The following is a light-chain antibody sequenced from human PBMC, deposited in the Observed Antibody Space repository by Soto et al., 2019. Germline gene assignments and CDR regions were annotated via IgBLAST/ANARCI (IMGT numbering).Light chain of an antibody. CDR1: QGISSY. V-gene: IGKV1-9*01. Sequence: IQLTQSPSSLSSSVGDRVTITCRASQGISSYLAWYQQKPGKAPKLLIYAASTLQSGVPSRFSGSGSGTDFTLTISRLQHEDFATYYCQQLNSYPITFGQGTRLEIK. CDR3: QQLNSYPIT. J-gene: IGKJ5*01. CDR2: AAS.